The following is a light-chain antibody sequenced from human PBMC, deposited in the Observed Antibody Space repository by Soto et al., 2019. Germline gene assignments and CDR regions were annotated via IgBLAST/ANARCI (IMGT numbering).Light chain of an antibody. CDR2: DAS. Sequence: DIQMTQSPSTLSASVGDRVIITCRASQRVDRYLAWYQQKPGKAPTLLIYDASSLESGVPSRFSGSGSGTEFTLTISSLQPDDFATYYCQQYKDYTWTFGQGTRVEVK. V-gene: IGKV1-5*01. CDR1: QRVDRY. CDR3: QQYKDYTWT. J-gene: IGKJ1*01.